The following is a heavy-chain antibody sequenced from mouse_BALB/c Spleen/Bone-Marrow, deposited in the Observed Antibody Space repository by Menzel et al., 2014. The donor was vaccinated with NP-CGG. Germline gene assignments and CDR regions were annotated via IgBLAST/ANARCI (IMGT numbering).Heavy chain of an antibody. CDR3: ARYGNYAVDY. J-gene: IGHJ4*01. V-gene: IGHV2-6*02. CDR2: IWSDGST. D-gene: IGHD2-1*01. Sequence: QVQLKESGPGLVARSQSLSITCTVSGFSLSSYGVHWVRQSPGKGLEWLVVIWSDGSTTYNSALKSRLSISKDNSKSQVFLKMNSLQTDDTAIYYCARYGNYAVDYWGQGTSVTVSS. CDR1: GFSLSSYG.